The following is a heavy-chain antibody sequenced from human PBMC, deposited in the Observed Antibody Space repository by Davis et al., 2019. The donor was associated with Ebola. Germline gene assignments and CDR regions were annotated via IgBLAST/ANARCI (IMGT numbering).Heavy chain of an antibody. CDR1: RDSVSGNYAA. CDR2: TYYTSKWFN. D-gene: IGHD3-3*01. CDR3: ERGWLRGYLDY. Sequence: LSCPLSRDSVSGNYAAWNWLMQYPSRGLEWPGRTYYTSKWFNHYAAAVKSRITINPDTSKNQFSLQLNSVTPEDTAVYYCERGWLRGYLDYWGQGTLVTVSS. V-gene: IGHV6-1*01. J-gene: IGHJ4*02.